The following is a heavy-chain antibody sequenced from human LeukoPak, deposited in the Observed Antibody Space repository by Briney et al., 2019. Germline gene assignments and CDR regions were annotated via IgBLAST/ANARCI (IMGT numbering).Heavy chain of an antibody. CDR2: IYYSGST. V-gene: IGHV4-61*08. CDR3: ARTSRDSSNYLDYFDY. Sequence: SETLSLTCTVSGASISSGDYFWTRIRQPPGKGLEWIGYIYYSGSTNYNPSLKSRVTISVDTSKNQFSLKLSSVTAADTAVYYCARTSRDSSNYLDYFDYWGQGTLVTVSS. CDR1: GASISSGDYF. J-gene: IGHJ4*02. D-gene: IGHD4-11*01.